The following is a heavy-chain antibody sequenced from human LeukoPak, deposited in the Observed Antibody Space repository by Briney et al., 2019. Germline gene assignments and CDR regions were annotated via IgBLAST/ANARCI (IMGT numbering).Heavy chain of an antibody. CDR3: VSDVVVMGYDAFDI. CDR1: GFIFNNND. V-gene: IGHV3-23*01. CDR2: ISGSGGRT. J-gene: IGHJ3*02. D-gene: IGHD2-15*01. Sequence: GGSLRLSCSASGFIFNNNDMSWVRQAPGKGLEWVSGISGSGGRTTYADSVKGRSIISRDNSKNTLYLQMNTLRAEDTALYYCVSDVVVMGYDAFDIWGRGTMVTVSS.